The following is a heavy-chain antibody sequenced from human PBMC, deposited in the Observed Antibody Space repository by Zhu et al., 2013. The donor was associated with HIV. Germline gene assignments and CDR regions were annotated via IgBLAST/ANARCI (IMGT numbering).Heavy chain of an antibody. V-gene: IGHV1-18*01. D-gene: IGHD3-22*01. CDR1: GYTFTSYG. Sequence: QVQLVQSGAEVKKPGASVKVSCKASGYTFTSYGISWVRQAPGQGLEWMGWISAYNGNTNYAQKLQGRVTMTTDTSTSTAYMELRSLRSDDTAVYYCARDNYDSSGYYPLPMPQYYFDYWAREPWSPSPQ. J-gene: IGHJ4*02. CDR3: ARDNYDSSGYYPLPMPQYYFDY. CDR2: ISAYNGNT.